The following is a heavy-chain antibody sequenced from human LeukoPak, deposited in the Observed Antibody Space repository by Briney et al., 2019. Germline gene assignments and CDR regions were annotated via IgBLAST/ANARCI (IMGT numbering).Heavy chain of an antibody. D-gene: IGHD1-26*01. CDR2: IYYSGST. V-gene: IGHV4-39*07. CDR3: ASILSGSYSH. Sequence: SETLSLTCTVSGGSISSSSYYWGWIRQPPGKGLEWIGSIYYSGSTYYNPSLKGRVTISVDTSKNQFSLKLSSVTAADTAVYYCASILSGSYSHWGQGTLVTVSS. J-gene: IGHJ4*02. CDR1: GGSISSSSYY.